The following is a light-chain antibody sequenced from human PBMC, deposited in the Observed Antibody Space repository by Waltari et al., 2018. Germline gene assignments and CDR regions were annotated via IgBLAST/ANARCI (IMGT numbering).Light chain of an antibody. CDR3: SSFSSGSTPVV. V-gene: IGLV2-14*03. J-gene: IGLJ2*01. CDR2: NVS. Sequence: QSVLTQPASVSGSPGQSITISCTGTSSDVGSYNFGSWYQQHPGKAPKLIIFNVSNRPSGVSNRFSGSKSGNTASLTISGLQAEDEADFYCSSFSSGSTPVVFGGGTMLTVL. CDR1: SSDVGSYNF.